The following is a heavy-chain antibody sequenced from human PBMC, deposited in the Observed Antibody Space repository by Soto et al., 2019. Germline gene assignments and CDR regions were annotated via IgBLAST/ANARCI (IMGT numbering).Heavy chain of an antibody. V-gene: IGHV3-33*01. Sequence: GGSLRLSCAASGFIFSNFGMHWVRQAPGKGLEWVAVIWYDGSNEYYADSVKGRFTISKDNSKSTLYLQMNSLRAEDTAVYYCARDDIPGIAVSTYGMDVWGQGTTVTVSS. J-gene: IGHJ6*02. CDR3: ARDDIPGIAVSTYGMDV. CDR2: IWYDGSNE. D-gene: IGHD6-19*01. CDR1: GFIFSNFG.